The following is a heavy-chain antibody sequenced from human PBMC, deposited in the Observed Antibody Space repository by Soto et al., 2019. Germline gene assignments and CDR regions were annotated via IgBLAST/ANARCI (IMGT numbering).Heavy chain of an antibody. J-gene: IGHJ6*02. D-gene: IGHD5-18*01. CDR2: INPNSGGT. CDR1: GYTFTGYY. V-gene: IGHV1-2*02. CDR3: ARDGNLWLASYSYYGMDV. Sequence: ASVKVSCKASGYTFTGYYMHWVRQAPGQGLEWMGWINPNSGGTNYAQKFQGRVTMTRDTSISTAYMELSRLRSDDTAVYYCARDGNLWLASYSYYGMDVWGQGTTVTVSS.